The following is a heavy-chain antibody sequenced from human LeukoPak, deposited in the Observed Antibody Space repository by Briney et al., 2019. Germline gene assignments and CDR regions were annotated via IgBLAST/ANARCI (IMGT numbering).Heavy chain of an antibody. CDR3: AREITPMGAGFDAFNI. CDR1: GFTFSSYA. D-gene: IGHD3-16*01. Sequence: GGALRLSCAASGFTFSSYAMSWVRQAPGKGLEWVSGIGIAGDTYYPGSVKGRFTVSRENAKNSLYLQMNSLRAEDTAVYYCAREITPMGAGFDAFNIWGRGTMVTVSS. CDR2: IGIAGDT. J-gene: IGHJ3*02. V-gene: IGHV3-13*01.